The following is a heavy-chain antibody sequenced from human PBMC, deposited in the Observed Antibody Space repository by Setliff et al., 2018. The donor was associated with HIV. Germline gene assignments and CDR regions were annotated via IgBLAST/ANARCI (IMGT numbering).Heavy chain of an antibody. V-gene: IGHV3-7*01. CDR3: ATMLRTTARHDYFDY. J-gene: IGHJ4*02. Sequence: GGSLRLSCAASGFTFSRSWMSWVRQAPGKRLEWVANIGEDGSEEYYVDSMKGRLTISRDNAKNSLYLQINSLRAEDTAVYYCATMLRTTARHDYFDYWGQGTLVTVSS. CDR2: IGEDGSEE. CDR1: GFTFSRSW. D-gene: IGHD6-6*01.